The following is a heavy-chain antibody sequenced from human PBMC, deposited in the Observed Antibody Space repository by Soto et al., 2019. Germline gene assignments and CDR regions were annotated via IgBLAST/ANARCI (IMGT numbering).Heavy chain of an antibody. D-gene: IGHD2-21*01. CDR3: AKSLSALFSLGDFKY. CDR2: ISGSGTST. CDR1: GFTFSSYA. Sequence: LRLSCAASGFTFSSYALNWVRQAPGKGLEWVAEISGSGTSTYYAPSVKGRFIISSDSSKNTLYLRMYSLRAEDTAMYYCAKSLSALFSLGDFKYWGQGALVTVSS. V-gene: IGHV3-23*01. J-gene: IGHJ4*02.